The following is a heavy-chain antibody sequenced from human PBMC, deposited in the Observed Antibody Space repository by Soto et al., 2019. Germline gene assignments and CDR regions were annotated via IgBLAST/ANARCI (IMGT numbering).Heavy chain of an antibody. CDR2: ISGSGGST. Sequence: PGGSLRLSCAASGFTFSSYAMSWVRQAPGKGLEWVSAISGSGGSTYYADSVKGRFTISRDNSKNTLYLQMNSLRAEDTAVYYCAKVNAMVRGVEYYYGMDVWGQGTTVTVSS. CDR1: GFTFSSYA. D-gene: IGHD3-10*01. J-gene: IGHJ6*02. CDR3: AKVNAMVRGVEYYYGMDV. V-gene: IGHV3-23*01.